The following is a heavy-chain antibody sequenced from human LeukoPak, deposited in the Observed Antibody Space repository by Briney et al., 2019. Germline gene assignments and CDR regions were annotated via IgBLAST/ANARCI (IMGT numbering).Heavy chain of an antibody. V-gene: IGHV3-23*01. CDR1: GFIFRNYA. Sequence: GGSLRHSCAASGFIFRNYAMSWVRQAPGKGLEWVSAITGSGDTTYYADSVKGRFTVSRDNSKNTLYVEMNTLRAEDTAVYYCAKWGDYDILTGYYVSDFWGQGTLVTVSS. CDR2: ITGSGDTT. J-gene: IGHJ4*02. D-gene: IGHD3-9*01. CDR3: AKWGDYDILTGYYVSDF.